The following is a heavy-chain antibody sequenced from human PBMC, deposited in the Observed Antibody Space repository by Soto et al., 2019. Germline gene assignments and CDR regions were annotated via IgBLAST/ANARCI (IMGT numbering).Heavy chain of an antibody. CDR1: GGSISSYY. CDR2: IYYSGST. J-gene: IGHJ6*02. V-gene: IGHV4-59*01. D-gene: IGHD6-13*01. CDR3: ARAAAAGTIYYYFGREG. Sequence: SETLSLTCTVSGGSISSYYWSWIRQPPGKGLEWIGYIYYSGSTNYNPSLKSRVTISVDTSKNQFSLKLSSVTAADTAVYYCARAAAAGTIYYYFGREGWGQGTTITFSS.